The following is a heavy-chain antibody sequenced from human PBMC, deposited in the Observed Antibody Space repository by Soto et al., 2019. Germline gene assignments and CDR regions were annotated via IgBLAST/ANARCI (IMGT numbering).Heavy chain of an antibody. CDR2: IKQDGSEK. D-gene: IGHD7-27*01. J-gene: IGHJ2*01. Sequence: GGSLRLSCAASGFTFSSYWMSWVRQAPGKGLEWVANIKQDGSEKYYVDSVKGRFTISRDNAKNSLYLQMNSLRAEDTAVYYCARDSPLPNWVGYFDLWGRGTLVTVSS. CDR3: ARDSPLPNWVGYFDL. CDR1: GFTFSSYW. V-gene: IGHV3-7*01.